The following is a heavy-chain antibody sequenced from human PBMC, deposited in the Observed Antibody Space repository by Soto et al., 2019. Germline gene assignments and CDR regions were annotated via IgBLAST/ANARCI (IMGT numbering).Heavy chain of an antibody. J-gene: IGHJ6*03. Sequence: GGSLRLSCAASGFTFSSYWMSWVRQAPGKGLEWVANIKQDGSEKYYVDSVKGRFTISRDNAKNSLYLQMNSLRAEDTAVYYCARDQNPALYDFWSGYYTGYYYYYMDVWGKGTTVTVSS. CDR2: IKQDGSEK. CDR1: GFTFSSYW. V-gene: IGHV3-7*01. CDR3: ARDQNPALYDFWSGYYTGYYYYYMDV. D-gene: IGHD3-3*01.